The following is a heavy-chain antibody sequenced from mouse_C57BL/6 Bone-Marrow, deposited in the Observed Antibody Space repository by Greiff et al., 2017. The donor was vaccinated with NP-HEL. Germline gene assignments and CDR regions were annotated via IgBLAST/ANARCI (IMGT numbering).Heavy chain of an antibody. J-gene: IGHJ2*01. D-gene: IGHD1-1*01. CDR1: GFTFSCYA. CDR2: ISSGGDYI. V-gene: IGHV5-9-1*02. Sequence: LVASVACFVPPVWSLPLSCAASGFTFSCYALSLVRHTPENLLEWVAYISSGGDYIYYADTVKGRFTSSRDNARNTLSLQMSSLKSEYTAMYYCTRDPGRDYYDYFDYWGQGTTLTVSS. CDR3: TRDPGRDYYDYFDY.